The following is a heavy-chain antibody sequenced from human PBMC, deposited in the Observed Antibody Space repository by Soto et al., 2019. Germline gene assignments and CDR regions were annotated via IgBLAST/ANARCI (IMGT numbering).Heavy chain of an antibody. CDR1: GFTFDDYA. V-gene: IGHV3-9*01. J-gene: IGHJ6*03. CDR3: AKSFIGYCYGHNPLFNYFYYMDV. Sequence: PGGSLRLACAASGFTFDDYAMHWVRQAPGKGLEWVSGISWNSGSIGYADSVKGRFTISRDNAKNSLYLQMNSLRAEDTALYYCAKSFIGYCYGHNPLFNYFYYMDVWGKGPTVTVSS. D-gene: IGHD5-18*01. CDR2: ISWNSGSI.